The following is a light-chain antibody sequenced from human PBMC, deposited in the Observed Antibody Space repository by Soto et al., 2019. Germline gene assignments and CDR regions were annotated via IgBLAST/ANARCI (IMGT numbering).Light chain of an antibody. CDR3: QQYGGSPIT. J-gene: IGKJ5*01. CDR1: QSVTTR. V-gene: IGKV3-20*01. CDR2: GAS. Sequence: IVLTQSPGTLSLSPGERVTLSCRASQSVTTRLAWYQHKPGQAPRLLMSGASSRASGVPVRFSGSGSGTDFTLTISRLEPEDFALYYCQQYGGSPITFDLGTRLEIK.